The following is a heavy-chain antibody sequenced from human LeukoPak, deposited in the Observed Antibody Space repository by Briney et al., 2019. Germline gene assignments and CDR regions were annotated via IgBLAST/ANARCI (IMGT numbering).Heavy chain of an antibody. D-gene: IGHD3-3*01. CDR3: AREVAPSYYDFWSGYYRVNWFDP. J-gene: IGHJ5*02. Sequence: ASAKVSCKASGYTFTSYAMNWVRQAPGQGLDWMGWINTNTGNPTYAHGFTGRFVFSLDTSVSTAYLQISSLKAEDTAVYYCAREVAPSYYDFWSGYYRVNWFDPWGQGTLVTVSS. V-gene: IGHV7-4-1*02. CDR2: INTNTGNP. CDR1: GYTFTSYA.